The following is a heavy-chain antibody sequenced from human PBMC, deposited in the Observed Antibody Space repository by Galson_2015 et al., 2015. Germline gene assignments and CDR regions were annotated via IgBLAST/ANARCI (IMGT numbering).Heavy chain of an antibody. Sequence: SVKVSCKASGDTLTRYYMHWVRQAPGQGLEWMGIINPSGGSTSYAQKFQGRVTMTRDTSTSTVYMELNSLRSEDTAVYYCARDTGYYDSTGYYSWSAFDIWGQGTMVTVSS. CDR2: INPSGGST. D-gene: IGHD3-22*01. CDR1: GDTLTRYY. CDR3: ARDTGYYDSTGYYSWSAFDI. J-gene: IGHJ3*02. V-gene: IGHV1-46*01.